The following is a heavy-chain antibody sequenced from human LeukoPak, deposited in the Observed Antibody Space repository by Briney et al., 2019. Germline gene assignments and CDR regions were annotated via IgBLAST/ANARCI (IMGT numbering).Heavy chain of an antibody. CDR3: ARERSYYDSSGYSFFDY. J-gene: IGHJ4*02. D-gene: IGHD3-22*01. CDR2: IYYSGST. V-gene: IGHV4-31*03. Sequence: PSETLSLTCTVSGGSISSGGYYWSWIRRHPGKGLEWIGYIYYSGSTYYNPSLKSRVTISVDTSKNQFSLKLSSVTAADTAVYYCARERSYYDSSGYSFFDYWGQGTLVTVSS. CDR1: GGSISSGGYY.